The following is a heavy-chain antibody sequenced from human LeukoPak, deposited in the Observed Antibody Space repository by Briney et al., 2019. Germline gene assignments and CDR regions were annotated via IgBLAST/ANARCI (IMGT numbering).Heavy chain of an antibody. Sequence: PGGSLRLSCAASGFTFSSYAMSWVRQAPGKGLEWVSAISGSGGSTYYADSVKGRFTISRDNAKNSQYLQMNSLRAEDTAVYYCARANSSGNYYFDSWGQGTLVTVSS. J-gene: IGHJ4*02. CDR2: ISGSGGST. CDR3: ARANSSGNYYFDS. CDR1: GFTFSSYA. D-gene: IGHD1-26*01. V-gene: IGHV3-23*01.